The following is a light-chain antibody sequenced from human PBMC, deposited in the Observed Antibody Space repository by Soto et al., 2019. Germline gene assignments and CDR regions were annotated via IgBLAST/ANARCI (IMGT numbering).Light chain of an antibody. CDR1: HIVSINY. CDR3: QQYGNSPLT. Sequence: ETVLTQSPCTLSLSPGERATLSCRASHIVSINYLAWYQQKPGQAPRLLIYGASSRATGIPDRFSGSGSGTDFTLTISRLEPEDYAVYYCQQYGNSPLTFGGGTKVDIK. V-gene: IGKV3-20*01. J-gene: IGKJ4*01. CDR2: GAS.